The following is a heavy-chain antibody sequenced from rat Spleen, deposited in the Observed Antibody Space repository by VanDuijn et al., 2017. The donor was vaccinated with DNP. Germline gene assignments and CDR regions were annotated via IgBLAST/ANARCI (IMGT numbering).Heavy chain of an antibody. Sequence: EVQLVESGGGLVQPGRSMKFSCAASGFTFSTFPMAWVRQAPTKGLEWVATISISGGTTYYRDSVKGRFTISRDNAKSTLYLQMNSLRSEDTATYYCAKGGTFDYWGQGVMVTVSS. D-gene: IGHD4-3*01. CDR1: GFTFSTFP. J-gene: IGHJ2*01. CDR3: AKGGTFDY. CDR2: ISISGGTT. V-gene: IGHV5-46*01.